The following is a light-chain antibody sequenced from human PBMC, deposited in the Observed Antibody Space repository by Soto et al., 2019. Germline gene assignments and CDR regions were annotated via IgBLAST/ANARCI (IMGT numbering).Light chain of an antibody. Sequence: EIVLTQSPATLSLSPGERATLSCRASQSVSSYLAWYQQKPGQAPRLLIYDVSNRATGIPARFSGSGSGTDFTLTLSSLEPEDVAVYYCQQRSNWPPLTFGGGTKVEIK. J-gene: IGKJ4*01. V-gene: IGKV3-11*01. CDR3: QQRSNWPPLT. CDR2: DVS. CDR1: QSVSSY.